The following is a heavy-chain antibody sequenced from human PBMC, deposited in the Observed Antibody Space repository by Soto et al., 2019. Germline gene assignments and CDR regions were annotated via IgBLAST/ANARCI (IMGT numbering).Heavy chain of an antibody. CDR1: GGSFSGYY. CDR3: ARGRSRGTAMALNYYYYGMDV. V-gene: IGHV4-34*01. J-gene: IGHJ6*02. CDR2: INHSGST. D-gene: IGHD5-18*01. Sequence: ASETLSLTCAVYGGSFSGYYWSWIRQPPGMGLEWIGEINHSGSTNYNPSLKSRVTISVDTSKNQFSLKLSSVTAADTAVYYCARGRSRGTAMALNYYYYGMDVWGQGTTVTVSS.